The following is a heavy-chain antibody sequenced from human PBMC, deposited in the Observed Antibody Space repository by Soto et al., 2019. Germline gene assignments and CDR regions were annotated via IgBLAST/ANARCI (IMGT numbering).Heavy chain of an antibody. CDR3: ARTDNVGYYTY. Sequence: LSLTFAVSGDCISSGYYWAWIRQPPVKGLVWIGSIYHSGTTYYNPSLESRVTISVDTSENQFALKLTSVTAADSAVYYCARTDNVGYYTYCGQGTLVTGSS. V-gene: IGHV4-38-2*01. J-gene: IGHJ4*02. CDR1: GDCISSGYY. D-gene: IGHD3-3*01. CDR2: IYHSGTT.